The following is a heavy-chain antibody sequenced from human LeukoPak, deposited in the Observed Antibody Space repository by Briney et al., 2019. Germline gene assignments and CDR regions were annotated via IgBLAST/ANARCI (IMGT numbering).Heavy chain of an antibody. CDR3: ARAYYMDV. J-gene: IGHJ6*03. Sequence: SGPTLVNPTQTLTLTCTFSGFSLRTRGMCVSWFRYPPGKALEWLARIDWADDKAYSTSLKTRLTIFKDTSKDQVVLTLTDMDPVDTATYYCARAYYMDVWGKGTTVTVSS. CDR2: IDWADDK. V-gene: IGHV2-70*11. CDR1: GFSLRTRGMC. D-gene: IGHD3-16*01.